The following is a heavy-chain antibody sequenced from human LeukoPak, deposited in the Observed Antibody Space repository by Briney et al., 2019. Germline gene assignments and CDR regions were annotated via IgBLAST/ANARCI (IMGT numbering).Heavy chain of an antibody. CDR1: GYTFTDYY. CDR2: INPNSGGT. V-gene: IGHV1-2*02. Sequence: GASVKVSCKASGYTFTDYYIHWVRQAPGQGLEWMGWINPNSGGTNYAQKFQDRVTMTRDTSIDTAYMELSRLSSDDTAVFYCAKGSEYFGSGNYDYFDYWGEGTLVTVSS. CDR3: AKGSEYFGSGNYDYFDY. J-gene: IGHJ4*02. D-gene: IGHD3-10*01.